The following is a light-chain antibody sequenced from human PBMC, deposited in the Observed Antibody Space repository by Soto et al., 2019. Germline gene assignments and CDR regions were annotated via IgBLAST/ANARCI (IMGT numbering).Light chain of an antibody. CDR1: QHVSSSY. CDR3: QQYGSTPPYT. J-gene: IGKJ5*01. Sequence: VLAQSPCSLSFSPGERATLSCTALQHVSSSYLAWYQQKPGQAPRLLIYGASSRATGVPSRFSGSGSGTDFTLTISRLEPEDFAMYYCQQYGSTPPYTFGQGTRLEIK. CDR2: GAS. V-gene: IGKV3-20*01.